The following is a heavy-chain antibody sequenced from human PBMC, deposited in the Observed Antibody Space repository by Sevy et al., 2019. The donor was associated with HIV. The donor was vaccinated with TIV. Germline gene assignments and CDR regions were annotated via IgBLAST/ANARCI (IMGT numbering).Heavy chain of an antibody. Sequence: GGSLRLSCVSSGFTFSTYDMHWVRQVTGKGLEWISGVGPAGDQFYPGSVKGRFTISRDNSKNTVYLQMNSLRAEDTAVYYCARETLSGYNLWGQGTLVTVSS. D-gene: IGHD5-12*01. CDR3: ARETLSGYNL. J-gene: IGHJ4*02. CDR1: GFTFSTYD. V-gene: IGHV3-13*05. CDR2: VGPAGDQ.